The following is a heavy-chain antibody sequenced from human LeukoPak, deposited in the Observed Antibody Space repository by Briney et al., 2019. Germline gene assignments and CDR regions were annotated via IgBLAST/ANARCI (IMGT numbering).Heavy chain of an antibody. J-gene: IGHJ4*02. CDR1: GGSISSYY. CDR2: IYYSGST. V-gene: IGHV4-59*08. Sequence: SKTLSLTCTVSGGSISSYYWSWIRQPPGKGLEWIGYIYYSGSTNYNPSLKSRVTISVDTSKNQFSLKLSSVTAADTAVYYCARQLRYSYIKDWGQGTLVTVSS. CDR3: ARQLRYSYIKD. D-gene: IGHD5-18*01.